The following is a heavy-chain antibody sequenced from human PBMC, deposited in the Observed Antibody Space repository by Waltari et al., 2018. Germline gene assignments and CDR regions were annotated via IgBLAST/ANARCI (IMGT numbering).Heavy chain of an antibody. CDR3: ARDDHGSGRRFEY. CDR2: ISSSGSGI. D-gene: IGHD3-10*01. CDR1: GFSFGASE. J-gene: IGHJ4*02. Sequence: DVQLVESGGGLVPPGGSLRLSDAASGFSFGASEMNWARQAPGKGLEWVSYISSSGSGIVYADSVQGRFTVSRDNARNSLYLQMNSLRAADTAVYYCARDDHGSGRRFEYWGQGTLVTVSS. V-gene: IGHV3-48*03.